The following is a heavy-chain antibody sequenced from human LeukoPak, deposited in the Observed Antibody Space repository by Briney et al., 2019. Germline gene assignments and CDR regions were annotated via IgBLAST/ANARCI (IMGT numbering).Heavy chain of an antibody. CDR3: AREYYGVIFSHYLDV. J-gene: IGHJ6*04. V-gene: IGHV3-11*06. CDR2: ISISSTNI. CDR1: GFRVSGYD. D-gene: IGHD3-9*01. Sequence: GGSLRLSCAASGFRVSGYDLNWIRQAPGKGLEWIAYISISSTNIHYADSVRGRFTISRDNANNSLYLQLSSLRVEDTAVYYCAREYYGVIFSHYLDVWGKGTTVTVSS.